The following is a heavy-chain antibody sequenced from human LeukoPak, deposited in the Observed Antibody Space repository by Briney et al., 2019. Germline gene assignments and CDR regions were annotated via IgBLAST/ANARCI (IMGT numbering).Heavy chain of an antibody. Sequence: GGSLRLSCAASGCTFSTHGMAGVRQARGRGGEGVSAITNSGGTTSHSSSVSGRFTISTDNSKNPLYLQLHSLRGEDTAVYYCARDGLSGYNLDYWGQGTLVTVSS. J-gene: IGHJ4*02. D-gene: IGHD6-25*01. CDR3: ARDGLSGYNLDY. CDR2: ITNSGGTT. V-gene: IGHV3-23*01. CDR1: GCTFSTHG.